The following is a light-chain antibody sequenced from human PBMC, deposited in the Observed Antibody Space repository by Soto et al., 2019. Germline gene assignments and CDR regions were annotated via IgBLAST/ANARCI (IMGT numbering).Light chain of an antibody. CDR3: SSYAGSDTVV. Sequence: QSALTQPPSASGSPGQSVTISCTGTSSDVGGYNSVSWYQQHPGKTPKLMIYEVSKRPSGVPDRFSGSKSGNTASLTVSGLQVEDEADYYCSSYAGSDTVVFGGGTKLTVL. V-gene: IGLV2-8*01. CDR2: EVS. CDR1: SSDVGGYNS. J-gene: IGLJ2*01.